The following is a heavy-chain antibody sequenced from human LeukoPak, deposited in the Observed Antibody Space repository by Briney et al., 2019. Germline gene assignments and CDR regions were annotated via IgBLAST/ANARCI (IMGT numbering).Heavy chain of an antibody. J-gene: IGHJ4*02. V-gene: IGHV1-69*01. CDR1: GGTFSSYA. D-gene: IGHD5-24*01. CDR3: AGGLTRWLHTTYYFDY. CDR2: IIPIFGTA. Sequence: SVKVSCKASGGTFSSYAISWVRQAPGQGLEWMGGIIPIFGTANYAQKFQGRVTITADESTSTAYMELSSLRSEGTAVYYCAGGLTRWLHTTYYFDYWGQGTLVTVSS.